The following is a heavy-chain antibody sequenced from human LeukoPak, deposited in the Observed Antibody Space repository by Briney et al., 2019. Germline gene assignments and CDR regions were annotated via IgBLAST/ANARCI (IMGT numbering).Heavy chain of an antibody. Sequence: GVSTYYADSVKGRFTISRDNSKNTLYLQMNSLRAEDTAVYYCAKDKYCSGGSCYLYWYFDLWGRGTLVTVSS. CDR3: AKDKYCSGGSCYLYWYFDL. D-gene: IGHD2-15*01. V-gene: IGHV3-23*01. CDR2: GVST. J-gene: IGHJ2*01.